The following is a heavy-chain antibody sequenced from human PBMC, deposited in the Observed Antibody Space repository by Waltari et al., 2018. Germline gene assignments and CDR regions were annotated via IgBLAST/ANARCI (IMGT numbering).Heavy chain of an antibody. CDR3: ARDRSHQSGYELYYYMDV. J-gene: IGHJ6*03. CDR1: GYTFTGYY. Sequence: QVQLVQSGAEVKKPGASVKVSCKASGYTFTGYYMHWVRQAPGQGLEWMGWINPNSGGTNYAQKLQGRVTMTRDTSISTAYMELGRLRSDDTAVYYCARDRSHQSGYELYYYMDVWGKGTTVTISS. D-gene: IGHD5-12*01. V-gene: IGHV1-2*02. CDR2: INPNSGGT.